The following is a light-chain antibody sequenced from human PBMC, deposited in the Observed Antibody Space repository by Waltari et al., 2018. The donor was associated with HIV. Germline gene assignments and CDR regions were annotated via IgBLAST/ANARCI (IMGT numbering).Light chain of an antibody. Sequence: QSVLTQPPSASGTPGQRVTISCSGSRSNIGSNPVNWYPQLPGTAPKVLIYSNDQRPSGVPDGFSGSKSGTSASLAISGLQSEDGAVYHCATWDNGLNAHVFGTGTEVTVL. V-gene: IGLV1-44*01. CDR1: RSNIGSNP. CDR2: SND. CDR3: ATWDNGLNAHV. J-gene: IGLJ1*01.